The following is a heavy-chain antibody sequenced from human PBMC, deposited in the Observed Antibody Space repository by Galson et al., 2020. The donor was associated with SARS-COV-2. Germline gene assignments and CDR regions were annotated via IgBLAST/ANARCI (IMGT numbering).Heavy chain of an antibody. V-gene: IGHV3-48*01. D-gene: IGHD3-16*02. J-gene: IGHJ3*02. Sequence: GGSLRLSCAASGFTFSSYSMNWVRQAPGKGLEWVSYISSSSTIYYADSVKGRFTISRDNAKNSLYLQMNSLIAEDTAVYYCASRGNDYVWGCYLPGAFDIWGQGKIVTVSS. CDR3: ASRGNDYVWGCYLPGAFDI. CDR2: ISSSSTI. CDR1: GFTFSSYS.